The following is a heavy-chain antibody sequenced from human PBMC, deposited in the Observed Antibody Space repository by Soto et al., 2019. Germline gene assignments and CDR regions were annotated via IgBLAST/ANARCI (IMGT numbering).Heavy chain of an antibody. CDR2: IFSNNEK. CDR3: ARLVADSSWYYYGLDV. CDR1: GFSLTTGRMG. J-gene: IGHJ6*02. Sequence: QVTLKESGPVLVKATEPLTLTCSISGFSLTTGRMGVSWIRQPPGKALEWLAHIFSNNEKSYTTSLQNRLSISADNSKRQVVLTMTDVGPFDAATYFGARLVADSSWYYYGLDVWGQGASVTVS. V-gene: IGHV2-26*03. D-gene: IGHD3-10*01.